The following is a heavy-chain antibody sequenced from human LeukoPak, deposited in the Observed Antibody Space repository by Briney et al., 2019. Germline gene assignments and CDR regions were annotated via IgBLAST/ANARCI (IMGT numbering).Heavy chain of an antibody. V-gene: IGHV3-11*01. CDR3: ARDSGGSYENYFDY. Sequence: GGSLRLSCAASGFTFSNAWMSWIRQAPGKGLEWVSYISSSGSTIYYADSVKGRFTISRDNAKNSLYLQMNSLRAEDTAVYYCARDSGGSYENYFDYWGQGTLVTVSS. CDR2: ISSSGSTI. J-gene: IGHJ4*02. CDR1: GFTFSNAW. D-gene: IGHD1-26*01.